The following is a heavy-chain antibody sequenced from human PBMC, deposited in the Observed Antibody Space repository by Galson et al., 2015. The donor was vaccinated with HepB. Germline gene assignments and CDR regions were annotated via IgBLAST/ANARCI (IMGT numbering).Heavy chain of an antibody. J-gene: IGHJ4*02. CDR3: AKSLYYGSGSSAYFDF. CDR1: GFTFSSYA. CDR2: VSGSGGST. D-gene: IGHD3-10*01. Sequence: SLRLSCAASGFTFSSYAMSWVRQAPGKGLEWVSAVSGSGGSTDYADSVKGRLTISRDNSKNTLDLQMNSLGAEDTAVYHCAKSLYYGSGSSAYFDFWGQGTLLTVSS. V-gene: IGHV3-23*01.